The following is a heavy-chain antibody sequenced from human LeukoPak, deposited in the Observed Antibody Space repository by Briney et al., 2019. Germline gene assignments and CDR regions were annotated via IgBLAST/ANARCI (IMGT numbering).Heavy chain of an antibody. J-gene: IGHJ4*02. CDR1: GYTFTSYD. CDR2: MNPNSGNT. D-gene: IGHD3-10*01. Sequence: GASVKVSCKASGYTFTSYDINWVRQATGQGLEWMGWMNPNSGNTGYAQKFQGRVTMTRNTSISTAYMELSSLRSEDTAVYYCARVYGVNRGRSMVRGVITIRLGFGYWGQGTLVTVSS. V-gene: IGHV1-8*01. CDR3: ARVYGVNRGRSMVRGVITIRLGFGY.